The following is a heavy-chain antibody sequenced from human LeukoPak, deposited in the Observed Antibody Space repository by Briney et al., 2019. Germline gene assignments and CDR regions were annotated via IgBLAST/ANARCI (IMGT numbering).Heavy chain of an antibody. J-gene: IGHJ5*02. CDR2: ISYDGSNK. CDR1: GFTFSTYA. CDR3: AKDVSWNWFDP. Sequence: GSLRLSCAASGFTFSTYAMHWVRQAPGKGLEWVAVISYDGSNKYYADSVKGRFTISRDNSKNTLYLQMNTLRAEDTAVYYCAKDVSWNWFDPWGQGTLVTVSS. V-gene: IGHV3-30*18.